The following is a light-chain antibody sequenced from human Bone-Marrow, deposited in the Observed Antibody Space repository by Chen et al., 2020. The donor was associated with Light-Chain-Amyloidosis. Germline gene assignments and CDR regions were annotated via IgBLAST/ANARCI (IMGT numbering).Light chain of an antibody. CDR3: QSADSSGTYEVI. J-gene: IGLJ2*01. Sequence: GSVSPGQTARITCSGDDLPTKYAYWYQQKPGQAPVLVIHRDTERPSGISERFSGSSSGTTATLTISGVQAEDEADYHCQSADSSGTYEVIFGGGTKLTV. CDR1: DLPTKY. V-gene: IGLV3-25*03. CDR2: RDT.